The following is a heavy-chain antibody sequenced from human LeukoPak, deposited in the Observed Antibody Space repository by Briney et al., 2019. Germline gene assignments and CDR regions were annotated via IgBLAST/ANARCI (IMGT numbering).Heavy chain of an antibody. D-gene: IGHD3-10*01. CDR2: ISWNSGSI. Sequence: GGSLRLSCAASGFTFDDYAMHWVRQGPGKGLEWVSGISWNSGSIGYADSVKGRFTISRDNAKNSLYLQMNSLRAEDTAVYYCAKDLSKGLLYRRGMYYFDYWGQGTLVTVSS. J-gene: IGHJ4*02. CDR3: AKDLSKGLLYRRGMYYFDY. V-gene: IGHV3-9*01. CDR1: GFTFDDYA.